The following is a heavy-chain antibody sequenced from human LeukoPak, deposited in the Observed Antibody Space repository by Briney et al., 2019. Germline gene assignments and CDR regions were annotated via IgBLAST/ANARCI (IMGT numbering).Heavy chain of an antibody. D-gene: IGHD2-2*02. V-gene: IGHV3-7*01. CDR2: IKQDGSEK. Sequence: GGSLRLSCAASGFTFSSYWMSWVRQAPGKGLEWVANIKQDGSEKYYVDSVKGRSTISRDNAKNSLYLQMNSLRAEDTAVYYCARDGPILYHDYWGQGTLVTVSS. CDR3: ARDGPILYHDY. CDR1: GFTFSSYW. J-gene: IGHJ4*02.